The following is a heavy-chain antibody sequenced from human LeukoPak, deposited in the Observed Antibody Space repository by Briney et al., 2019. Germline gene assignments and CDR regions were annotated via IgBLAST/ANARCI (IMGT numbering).Heavy chain of an antibody. D-gene: IGHD3-16*01. V-gene: IGHV6-1*01. J-gene: IGHJ2*01. Sequence: SQTLSLTCAISGDSVSSNSAAWNWIMQSPSRGLEWLGRTYYRSKWYNDYAVSVKSRITINPDTSKNQFSLQLNSVTPEDTAVYYCARTQYDSGGYFDLWGRGTLVTVSS. CDR1: GDSVSSNSAA. CDR2: TYYRSKWYN. CDR3: ARTQYDSGGYFDL.